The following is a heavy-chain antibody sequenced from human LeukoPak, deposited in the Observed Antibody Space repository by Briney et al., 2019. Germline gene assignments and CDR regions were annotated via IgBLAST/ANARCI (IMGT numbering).Heavy chain of an antibody. J-gene: IGHJ4*02. CDR2: INEDGSTT. Sequence: QPGGSQRLSCAASGFTFSSNWMHWVRQAPGKGLVWVSRINEDGSTTNYADSVKGRSTIFRDNAKNTLYLQMNSLRAEDTAVYYCVRDLGGRSGHWGQGTLVTVSS. D-gene: IGHD1-26*01. CDR3: VRDLGGRSGH. CDR1: GFTFSSNW. V-gene: IGHV3-74*01.